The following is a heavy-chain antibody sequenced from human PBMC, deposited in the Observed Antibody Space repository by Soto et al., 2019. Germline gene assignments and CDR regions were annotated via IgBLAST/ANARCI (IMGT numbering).Heavy chain of an antibody. CDR2: IYDSGNT. D-gene: IGHD5-12*01. CDR3: ARGSGYSGSSYWDY. J-gene: IGHJ4*02. V-gene: IGHV4-59*01. CDR1: GGSITSSY. Sequence: SETLSLTCFVSGGSITSSYWIWIRQPPGKGLEWIGYIYDSGNTNYNPSLKSRVTISVDTSKNQFSLKLSSVTAADTAVYYCARGSGYSGSSYWDYWGQGTLVTVSS.